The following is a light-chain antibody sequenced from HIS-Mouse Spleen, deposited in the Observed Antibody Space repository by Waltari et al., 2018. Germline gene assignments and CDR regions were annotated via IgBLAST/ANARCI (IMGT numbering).Light chain of an antibody. CDR3: SSYTSSSTV. CDR1: SSDVGGYNY. V-gene: IGLV2-14*03. CDR2: DVS. Sequence: GQSITISCTGTSSDVGGYNYVSWYQQHPGKAPKLMIYDVSNRPSGVSNRFSGSTSGNTASLTISGLQAEDEADYYCSSYTSSSTVFGGGTKLTVL. J-gene: IGLJ2*01.